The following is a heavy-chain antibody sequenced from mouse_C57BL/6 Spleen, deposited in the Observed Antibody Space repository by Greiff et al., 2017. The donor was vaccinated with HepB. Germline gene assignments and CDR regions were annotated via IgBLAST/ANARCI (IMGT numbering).Heavy chain of an antibody. V-gene: IGHV1-7*01. CDR3: AREGYYGYYFDY. CDR1: GYTFTSYW. D-gene: IGHD1-1*01. Sequence: QVQLKESGAELAKPGASVKLSCKASGYTFTSYWMHWVKQRPGQGLEWIGYINPSSGYTKYNQKFKDKATLTADKSFSTAYMQLSSLTYEDSAVYYCAREGYYGYYFDYWGQGTTLTVSS. CDR2: INPSSGYT. J-gene: IGHJ2*01.